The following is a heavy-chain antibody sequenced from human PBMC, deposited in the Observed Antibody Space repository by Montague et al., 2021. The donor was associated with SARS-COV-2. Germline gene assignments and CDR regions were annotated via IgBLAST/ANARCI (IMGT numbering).Heavy chain of an antibody. J-gene: IGHJ6*02. CDR3: ARDYCRSGICYEGYGMDV. Sequence: SLRLSCAASGFTVTYNYMSWVRQAPGKGLEWVSVIYSGGETYYADSVKGRFTISRDDSKNTLFLQMNSLRAEDTAVYFCARDYCRSGICYEGYGMDVWGQGTTVTVSS. V-gene: IGHV3-53*01. D-gene: IGHD2-15*01. CDR2: IYSGGET. CDR1: GFTVTYNY.